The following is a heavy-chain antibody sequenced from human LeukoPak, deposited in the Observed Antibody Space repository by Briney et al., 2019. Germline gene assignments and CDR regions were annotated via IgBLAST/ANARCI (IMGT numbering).Heavy chain of an antibody. Sequence: PGGSLRLSCAASGFTFGNSWMTWVRQAPGKGLEWVANINQYGNEKYYVDSVEGRFTISRDNSKNTLFLRMNSLRAEDTAVYYCARSLGYCSGGSCYAAFDIWGQGTMVTVSS. D-gene: IGHD2-15*01. J-gene: IGHJ3*02. V-gene: IGHV3-7*03. CDR3: ARSLGYCSGGSCYAAFDI. CDR1: GFTFGNSW. CDR2: INQYGNEK.